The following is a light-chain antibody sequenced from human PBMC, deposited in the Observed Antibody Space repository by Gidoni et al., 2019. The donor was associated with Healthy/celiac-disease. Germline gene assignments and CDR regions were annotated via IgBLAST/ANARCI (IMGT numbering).Light chain of an antibody. CDR2: AAS. J-gene: IGKJ1*01. CDR3: QQYYSYPWT. V-gene: IGKV1-8*01. CDR1: QGISSY. Sequence: AIRMTQSPPSFSASTGDRVTITCRASQGISSYLAWYQQKPGKAPKLLIYAASTLQSGVPSRFSGSGSGTDFTLTISSLQSEDFATYYCQQYYSYPWTFGQGTKVEIK.